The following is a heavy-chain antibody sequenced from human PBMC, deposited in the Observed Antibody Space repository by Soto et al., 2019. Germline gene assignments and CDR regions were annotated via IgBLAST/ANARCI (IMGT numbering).Heavy chain of an antibody. Sequence: GGSLRLSCAAPGFTFSSYSMNWVRQAPGKGLEWVSSISSSSSYIYYADSVKGRFTISRDNAKNSLYLQMNSLRAEDTAVYYCARGASVVVVAAPSGGFDPWGQGTLVTVSS. V-gene: IGHV3-21*01. CDR2: ISSSSSYI. CDR3: ARGASVVVVAAPSGGFDP. CDR1: GFTFSSYS. D-gene: IGHD2-15*01. J-gene: IGHJ5*02.